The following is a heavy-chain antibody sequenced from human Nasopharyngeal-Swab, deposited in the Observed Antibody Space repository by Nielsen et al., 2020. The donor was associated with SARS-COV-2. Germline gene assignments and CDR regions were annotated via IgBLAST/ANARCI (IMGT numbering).Heavy chain of an antibody. CDR2: ISWDGGST. CDR1: GFTFDDYT. V-gene: IGHV3-43*01. D-gene: IGHD3-10*01. CDR3: AKDMAITMLRGVIAY. Sequence: GGSLSLDWAAAGFTFDDYTMHWVRQAPGKGLEWVSLISWDGGSTYYADSVKGRFTISRDNSKNTLYLQMNSLRAEDTAVYYCAKDMAITMLRGVIAYWGQGTLVTVSS. J-gene: IGHJ4*02.